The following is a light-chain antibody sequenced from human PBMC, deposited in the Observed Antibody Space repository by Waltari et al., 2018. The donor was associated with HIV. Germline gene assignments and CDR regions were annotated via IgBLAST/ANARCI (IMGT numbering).Light chain of an antibody. J-gene: IGLJ3*02. V-gene: IGLV1-47*01. CDR1: SSNIGSKY. Sequence: GRRVTISCSGSSSNIGSKYVYWYQQLPGTAPKLLIYRNNQRPSGVPDRFSGSKSGTSASLAISGLRSEDEADYYCTAWDDSLSVWVFGGGTKLTVL. CDR2: RNN. CDR3: TAWDDSLSVWV.